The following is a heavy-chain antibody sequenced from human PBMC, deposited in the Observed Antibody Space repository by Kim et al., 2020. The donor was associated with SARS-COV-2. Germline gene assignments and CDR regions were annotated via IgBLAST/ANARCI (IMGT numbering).Heavy chain of an antibody. V-gene: IGHV3-7*01. D-gene: IGHD6-13*01. Sequence: GGSLRLSCAASGFTFSSSWMNWVRQAPGKAMEWVANIKQDGSEKNYVDSVKGRFTISRDNTKNSLYLQMNSLRAEDTAVYHCARVAAGAGSFDCYFD. CDR2: IKQDGSEK. J-gene: IGHJ2*01. CDR1: GFTFSSSW. CDR3: ARVAAGAGSFDCYFD.